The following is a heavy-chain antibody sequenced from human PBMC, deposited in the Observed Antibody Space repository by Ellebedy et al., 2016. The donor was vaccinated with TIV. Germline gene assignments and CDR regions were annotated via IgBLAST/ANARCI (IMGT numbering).Heavy chain of an antibody. CDR2: IYHSGST. Sequence: SETLSLTCAVSGGSISSDNWWSWVRQSPGKGLEWIGEIYHSGSTNYSPSLKSRVTMSVDKSKNQFSLSLSSVTAADTAVYYCARDGGPGGSYYYYYYGMDVWGQGTTVTVSS. V-gene: IGHV4-4*02. CDR3: ARDGGPGGSYYYYYYGMDV. J-gene: IGHJ6*02. CDR1: GGSISSDNW. D-gene: IGHD1-26*01.